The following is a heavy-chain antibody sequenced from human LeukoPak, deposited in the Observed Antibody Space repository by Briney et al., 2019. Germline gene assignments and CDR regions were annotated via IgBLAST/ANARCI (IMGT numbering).Heavy chain of an antibody. CDR2: IYTSGST. CDR3: ARAYPRGVGYFDY. V-gene: IGHV4-61*02. D-gene: IGHD1-26*01. Sequence: SETLSLTCTVSGASISSGSYYWSWIRQPAGKGLEWIGRIYTSGSTNYNPSLKSRVTISVDTSKNQFSLKLSSVTAADTAVYYCARAYPRGVGYFDYWGQGTLVTVSS. J-gene: IGHJ4*02. CDR1: GASISSGSYY.